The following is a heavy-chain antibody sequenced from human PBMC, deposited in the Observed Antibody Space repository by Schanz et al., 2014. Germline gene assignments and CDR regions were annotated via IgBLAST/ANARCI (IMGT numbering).Heavy chain of an antibody. CDR3: AREMLDIVATMDDDAFDI. CDR1: GYTFTDYY. Sequence: QVPLVQSGAEVTKLGASVKVSCKASGYTFTDYYMHWVRQAPGQGLEWMGRINPNSGGTNYAQKFQGRVTMTRDTSISTAYMEMSRLISDDTAVYYRAREMLDIVATMDDDAFDIWGQGTMVTVSS. J-gene: IGHJ3*02. CDR2: INPNSGGT. V-gene: IGHV1-2*06. D-gene: IGHD5-12*01.